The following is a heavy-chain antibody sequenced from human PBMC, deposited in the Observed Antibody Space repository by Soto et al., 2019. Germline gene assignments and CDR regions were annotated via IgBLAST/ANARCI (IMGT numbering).Heavy chain of an antibody. D-gene: IGHD6-13*01. CDR2: ISGSGGST. Sequence: PGGSLRLSCAASGFTFSSYAMSWVRQAPGKGLEWVSAISGSGGSTYYADSVKGRFTISRDNSKNTLYLQMNSLRAEDTAVYYCALEDRSWYTYYYYGMDVWGQGTTVTVSS. CDR3: ALEDRSWYTYYYYGMDV. V-gene: IGHV3-23*01. J-gene: IGHJ6*02. CDR1: GFTFSSYA.